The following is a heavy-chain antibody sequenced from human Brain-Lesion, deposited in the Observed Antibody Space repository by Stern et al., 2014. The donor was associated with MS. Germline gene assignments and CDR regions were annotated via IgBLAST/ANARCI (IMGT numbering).Heavy chain of an antibody. V-gene: IGHV1-2*02. J-gene: IGHJ6*02. Sequence: QMQLVQSGAEVKKTGASGKVSCKTSGYIFTGYYIHWVRQAPGQGLEWMAWINPNTGGTKYAQKFQGRVTMSRDTSISTAYVELSSLTSDDTAVYYCARDQRGITIFGVVTDYYYLGMDVWGQGTTVTVSS. D-gene: IGHD3-3*01. CDR2: INPNTGGT. CDR3: ARDQRGITIFGVVTDYYYLGMDV. CDR1: GYIFTGYY.